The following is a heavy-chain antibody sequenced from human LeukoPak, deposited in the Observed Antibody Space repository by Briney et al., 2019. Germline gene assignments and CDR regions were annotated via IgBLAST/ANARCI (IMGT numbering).Heavy chain of an antibody. D-gene: IGHD5-24*01. J-gene: IGHJ4*02. CDR3: ARDRERWLQISIFDY. CDR2: INPNSGGT. V-gene: IGHV1-2*02. Sequence: ASVKVSCKASGYTFTGYYMHWVRQAPGQGLEWMGWINPNSGGTNYAQKFQGRVTMTRDTSISTAYMELSRLRSDDTAVYYCARDRERWLQISIFDYWGQGTLVTVSS. CDR1: GYTFTGYY.